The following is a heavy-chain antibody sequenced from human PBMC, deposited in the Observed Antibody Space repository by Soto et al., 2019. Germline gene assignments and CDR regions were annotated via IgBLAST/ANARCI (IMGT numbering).Heavy chain of an antibody. D-gene: IGHD1-1*01. CDR2: VIPDSGGT. CDR1: GYTFIYYY. CDR3: ARGPNTGGYDF. Sequence: QVQMVQSGAEVKTSGASVKVSCKASGYTFIYYYIHWLRQAPGQGLEWMGWVIPDSGGTNNAQKFQGRVTMTRDTSVSTVYMELSRLRSDDTAVYYCARGPNTGGYDFWGQGTLVTVSS. V-gene: IGHV1-2*02. J-gene: IGHJ4*02.